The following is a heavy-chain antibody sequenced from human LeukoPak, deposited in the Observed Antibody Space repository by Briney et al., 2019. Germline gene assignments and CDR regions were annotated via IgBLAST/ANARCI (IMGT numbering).Heavy chain of an antibody. CDR3: AKSLGYSYGHPFDY. D-gene: IGHD5-18*01. J-gene: IGHJ4*02. CDR1: GFTFSSYA. Sequence: GGSLRLSCPASGFTFSSYAMNWVRQAPGKGLEWVSAISGSGGSTYYADSVKGRFTISRDNYKNTLYLQMNSLRAEDTAVYYCAKSLGYSYGHPFDYWGQGTLVTVSS. V-gene: IGHV3-23*01. CDR2: ISGSGGST.